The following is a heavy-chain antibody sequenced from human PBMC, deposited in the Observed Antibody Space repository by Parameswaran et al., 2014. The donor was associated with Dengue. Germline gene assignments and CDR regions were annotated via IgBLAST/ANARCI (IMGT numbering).Heavy chain of an antibody. CDR3: ARSTVYDYLWGSYIGDAFDI. Sequence: WIRQPPGKGLEWVSSISSSSSYIYYADSVKGRFTISRDNAKNSLYLQMNSLRAEDTAVYYCARSTVYDYLWGSYIGDAFDIWGQGTMVTVSS. CDR2: ISSSSSYI. D-gene: IGHD3-16*01. V-gene: IGHV3-21*01. J-gene: IGHJ3*02.